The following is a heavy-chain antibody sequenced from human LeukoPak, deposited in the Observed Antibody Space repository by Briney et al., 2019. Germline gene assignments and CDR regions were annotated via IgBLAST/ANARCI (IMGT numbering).Heavy chain of an antibody. CDR1: GFTASSNY. D-gene: IGHD3-22*01. Sequence: GGSLRLSCAASGFTASSNYMSWVRQAPGKGLEWVSLIYNDGRTYYADSVKGRCTISRDNLKNVLYLQMNSLEVEDTALYYCARGLFLSGYLDAFDIWGQGTVVTVSS. CDR2: IYNDGRT. CDR3: ARGLFLSGYLDAFDI. J-gene: IGHJ3*02. V-gene: IGHV3-53*01.